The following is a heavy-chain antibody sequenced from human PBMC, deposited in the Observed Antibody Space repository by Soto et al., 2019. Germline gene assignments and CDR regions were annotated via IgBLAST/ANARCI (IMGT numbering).Heavy chain of an antibody. CDR2: MNPNSSNT. J-gene: IGHJ6*02. V-gene: IGHV1-8*01. Sequence: QVQLVQSGAEGKKPGASVKVSCKASGYTFTSYDINWVRQATGQGLEWMGWMNPNSSNTGNAQKFQGRGTKARNTTISTAYMELSSLRSEDTAVSYCERKKTSVGMDAWGQGTTVTVSS. CDR3: ERKKTSVGMDA. CDR1: GYTFTSYD.